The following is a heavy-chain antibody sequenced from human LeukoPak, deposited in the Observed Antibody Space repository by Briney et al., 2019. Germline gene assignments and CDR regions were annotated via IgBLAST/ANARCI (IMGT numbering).Heavy chain of an antibody. CDR2: ISSSGSTI. D-gene: IGHD2-15*01. CDR3: ARSPEIFPPPFVY. J-gene: IGHJ4*02. V-gene: IGHV3-48*03. Sequence: PGGSLRLSCAASGFTFSRYEMNWVRQAPGKGWEGVSYISSSGSTIYYADSGKGRFTISRDNPKNTLYLQINSLRAEHTAVYYCARSPEIFPPPFVYWGQGTLVTVSS. CDR1: GFTFSRYE.